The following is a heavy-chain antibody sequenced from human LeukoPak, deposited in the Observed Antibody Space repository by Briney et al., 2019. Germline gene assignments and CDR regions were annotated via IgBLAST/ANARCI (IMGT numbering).Heavy chain of an antibody. Sequence: GGSLRLSCAASGFTFSSYEMNWVRQAPGKGLEWVSAISGSGGSTYYADSVKGRFTISRDNSKNTLYLQMNSLRAEDTAVYYCAAGTSWANFDYWGQGTLVTVSS. CDR1: GFTFSSYE. CDR3: AAGTSWANFDY. V-gene: IGHV3-23*01. J-gene: IGHJ4*02. D-gene: IGHD2-2*01. CDR2: ISGSGGST.